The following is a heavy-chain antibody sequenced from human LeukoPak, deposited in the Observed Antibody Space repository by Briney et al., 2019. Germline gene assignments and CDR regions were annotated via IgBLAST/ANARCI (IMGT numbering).Heavy chain of an antibody. CDR3: ARGGLCSGGSCYDFDY. V-gene: IGHV1-8*01. CDR2: MNPNSGNT. Sequence: ASVKVSCKASGYTFTSYDINWVRQATGQGFEWMGWMNPNSGNTGYAQKFQGRVTMTRNTSISTAYMELSSLRSEDTAVYYCARGGLCSGGSCYDFDYWGQGTLVTVSS. J-gene: IGHJ4*02. CDR1: GYTFTSYD. D-gene: IGHD2-15*01.